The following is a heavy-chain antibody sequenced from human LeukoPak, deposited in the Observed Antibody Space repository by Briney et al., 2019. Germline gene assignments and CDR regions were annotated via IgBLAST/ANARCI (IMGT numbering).Heavy chain of an antibody. CDR3: ARGVVVVAATGMGDY. CDR1: GFTFSSYG. CDR2: IWYDGSNK. J-gene: IGHJ4*02. V-gene: IGHV3-33*01. D-gene: IGHD2-15*01. Sequence: PGGSLRLSCAASGFTFSSYGMHWVRQAPGKGLEWVAVIWYDGSNKYYADSVKGRFTVSRDNSKNTLYLQMNSLRAEDTAVYYCARGVVVVAATGMGDYWGQGTLVTVSS.